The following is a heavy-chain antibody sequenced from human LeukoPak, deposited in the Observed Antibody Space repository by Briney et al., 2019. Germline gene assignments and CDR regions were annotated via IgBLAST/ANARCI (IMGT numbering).Heavy chain of an antibody. D-gene: IGHD2-15*01. Sequence: SETLSLTCTVSGGSISSSNYYWGWIRQPPGKGLEWIGTIYYSGSTYYNSSLKSRVTVSVDTSKNHFSLKVSSVTATDTAMYYCARHGALCTAGSCTRFDPWGQGTLVTVSS. CDR2: IYYSGST. V-gene: IGHV4-39*01. J-gene: IGHJ5*02. CDR1: GGSISSSNYY. CDR3: ARHGALCTAGSCTRFDP.